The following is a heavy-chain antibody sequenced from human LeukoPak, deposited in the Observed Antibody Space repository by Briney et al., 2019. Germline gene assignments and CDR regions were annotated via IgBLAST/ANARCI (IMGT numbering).Heavy chain of an antibody. Sequence: ASVKVSCKASGYTFTSYAMNWVRQAPGQGLEWMGWINTNTGNPTYAQGFTGRFVFSLDTSVSTAYLQISSRKAEDTAVYYCARDIVVAVAGPIGYGMDVWGQGTTVTVSS. D-gene: IGHD6-19*01. J-gene: IGHJ6*02. CDR1: GYTFTSYA. CDR2: INTNTGNP. CDR3: ARDIVVAVAGPIGYGMDV. V-gene: IGHV7-4-1*02.